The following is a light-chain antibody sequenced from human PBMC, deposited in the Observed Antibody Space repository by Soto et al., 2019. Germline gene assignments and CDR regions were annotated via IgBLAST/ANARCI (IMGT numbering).Light chain of an antibody. CDR3: QQRSNWPPYT. V-gene: IGKV3-11*01. J-gene: IGKJ2*01. CDR1: QSVSSY. Sequence: EIVLTQSPATLSLSPGERATLSCRASQSVSSYLAWYQQKPGQAPRLLIYDASNRATGIPARFSGSGSVTYFTLTISSLEPEDFAVYYCQQRSNWPPYTFGQGTKLEIK. CDR2: DAS.